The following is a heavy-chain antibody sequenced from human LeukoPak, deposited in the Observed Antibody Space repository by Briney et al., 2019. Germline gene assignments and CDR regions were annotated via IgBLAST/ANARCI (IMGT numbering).Heavy chain of an antibody. CDR2: ISVYNGNT. J-gene: IGHJ4*02. V-gene: IGHV1-18*01. CDR1: GYTFTTYG. CDR3: ARDHIAVRPGHFDY. Sequence: ASMTVSCTASGYTFTTYGINWLRQAPGQGLEGMGWISVYNGNTKFAQTFQARVTMTTDTSTSTAYMELRSLRSDDTAVYYCARDHIAVRPGHFDYWGQGTLVPVSS. D-gene: IGHD6-19*01.